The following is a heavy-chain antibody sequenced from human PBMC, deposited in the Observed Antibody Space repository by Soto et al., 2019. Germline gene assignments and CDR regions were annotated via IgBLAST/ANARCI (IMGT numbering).Heavy chain of an antibody. J-gene: IGHJ4*02. CDR3: ARDRSYYYESSGYPFDY. D-gene: IGHD3-22*01. V-gene: IGHV1-18*01. Sequence: QVQLVQSGGEVRKPGASVKVSCKASGYTFDIYGISWVRQVPGQGPEWMGWISADNGDTKYAQKFQDRVIMTTDTSTSTAYMELRSLRSDDTAVYFCARDRSYYYESSGYPFDYWGQATLVSVSS. CDR1: GYTFDIYG. CDR2: ISADNGDT.